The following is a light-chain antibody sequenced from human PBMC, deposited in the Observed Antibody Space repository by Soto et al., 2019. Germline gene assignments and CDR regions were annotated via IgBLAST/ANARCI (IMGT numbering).Light chain of an antibody. V-gene: IGLV2-14*01. CDR1: SSDVGGSNY. J-gene: IGLJ1*01. CDR3: SSYTSSNTLEV. Sequence: ALIQPASVSGSPGQSITISCTGTSSDVGGSNYVSWYQHHPHRAPKLLIFEVSYRPSGVSNRFSGSKSGNTASLTISGLQAEDEADYYCSSYTSSNTLEVFGIGTKVTVL. CDR2: EVS.